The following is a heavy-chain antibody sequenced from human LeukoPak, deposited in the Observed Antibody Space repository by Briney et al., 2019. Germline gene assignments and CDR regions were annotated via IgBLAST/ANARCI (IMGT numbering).Heavy chain of an antibody. J-gene: IGHJ4*02. CDR1: RYTFTGYY. Sequence: ASVKVSCRASRYTFTGYYMHWVRQAPGQGLEWMGWINPNSGGTNYARKFQGRVTMTRDTSISTAYMELSRLRSDDTAVYYCARPGIAARLSCPFDYWGQGTLVTVSS. CDR3: ARPGIAARLSCPFDY. V-gene: IGHV1-2*02. CDR2: INPNSGGT. D-gene: IGHD6-6*01.